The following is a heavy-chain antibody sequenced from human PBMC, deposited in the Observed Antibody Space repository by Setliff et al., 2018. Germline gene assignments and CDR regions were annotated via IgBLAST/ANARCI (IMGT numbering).Heavy chain of an antibody. V-gene: IGHV3-7*03. CDR2: INPDGSEK. D-gene: IGHD2-21*01. CDR3: ARDRAYSSFDY. J-gene: IGHJ4*02. CDR1: GFTFGSSW. Sequence: GGSLRLSCAASGFTFGSSWITWVRQAPGKGLERVAIINPDGSEKYYLDSVKGRFTISRDNAKNSLYLQMSSLRAEDAAVYYCARDRAYSSFDYWGQGTLVTVSS.